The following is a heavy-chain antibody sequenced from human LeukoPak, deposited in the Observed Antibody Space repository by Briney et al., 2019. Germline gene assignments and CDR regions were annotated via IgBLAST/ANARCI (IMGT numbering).Heavy chain of an antibody. CDR1: GYTFTSYG. J-gene: IGHJ4*02. Sequence: GATVKVSCKASGYTFTSYGISWVRQAPGQGLEWMGWISAYNGNTNYAQKLQGRVTMTTDTSTSTAYMELRSLRSDDTAVYYCATVRSGLAVAAYFDYWGQGTLVTVSS. CDR2: ISAYNGNT. V-gene: IGHV1-18*01. D-gene: IGHD6-19*01. CDR3: ATVRSGLAVAAYFDY.